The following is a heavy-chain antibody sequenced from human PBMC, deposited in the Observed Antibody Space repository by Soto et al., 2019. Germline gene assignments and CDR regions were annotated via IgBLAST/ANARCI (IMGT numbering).Heavy chain of an antibody. D-gene: IGHD3-3*01. CDR1: GRTFRGYY. Sequence: SETLSLAAAVYGRTFRGYYWGWWRQPPGKGLEWIGEINHSGSTNYNPSLKSRVTISGDTSKNQFSLKLSSVTAADTAVYYCARGCRSITIFGVVNRGHNWFDPWGQGTLVTVSS. V-gene: IGHV4-34*01. CDR2: INHSGST. J-gene: IGHJ5*02. CDR3: ARGCRSITIFGVVNRGHNWFDP.